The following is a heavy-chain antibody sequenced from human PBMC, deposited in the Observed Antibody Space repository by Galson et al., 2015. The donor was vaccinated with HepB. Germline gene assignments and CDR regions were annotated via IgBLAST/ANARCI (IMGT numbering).Heavy chain of an antibody. CDR1: GFTFRSYR. CDR2: IKEDGSDK. CDR3: ARGGAYGFDL. J-gene: IGHJ3*01. Sequence: SLRLSCAASGFTFRSYRINWVRQAPGKGLEWVANIKEDGSDKYYVESVKGRFSISRDNAKNSAYLQMNSLRAEDTALYYCARGGAYGFDLWGQGTMVTVSS. V-gene: IGHV3-7*01.